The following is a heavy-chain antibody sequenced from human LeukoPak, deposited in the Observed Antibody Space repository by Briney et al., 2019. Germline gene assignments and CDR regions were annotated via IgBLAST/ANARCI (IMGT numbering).Heavy chain of an antibody. V-gene: IGHV4-59*01. CDR2: IYYSGST. CDR3: ARGEYYDSSGYYY. D-gene: IGHD3-22*01. CDR1: GVSISSYY. Sequence: SETLSLTCTVSGVSISSYYWSWIRRPPGKGLEWIGYIYYSGSTNYNPSLKSRVTISADTSKNQFSLKLSSVTAADTAVYYCARGEYYDSSGYYYWGQGTLVTVSS. J-gene: IGHJ4*02.